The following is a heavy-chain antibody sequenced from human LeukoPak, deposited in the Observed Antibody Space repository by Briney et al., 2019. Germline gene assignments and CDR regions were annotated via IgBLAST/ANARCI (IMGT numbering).Heavy chain of an antibody. CDR3: ARATGVWFGELLPIDY. D-gene: IGHD3-10*01. V-gene: IGHV1-69*06. CDR1: GGTFSSYA. J-gene: IGHJ4*02. CDR2: IIPILGTA. Sequence: SVKVSCKASGGTFSSYAISWVRQAPGQGLEWMGGIIPILGTANYAQKFQGRVTITADKSTSAAYMELSSLRSEDTAVYYCARATGVWFGELLPIDYWGQGTLVTVSS.